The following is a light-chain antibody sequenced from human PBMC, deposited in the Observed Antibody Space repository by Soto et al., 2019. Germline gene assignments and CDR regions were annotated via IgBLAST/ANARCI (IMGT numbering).Light chain of an antibody. CDR2: GAS. V-gene: IGKV3-15*01. CDR1: QSVSSN. J-gene: IGKJ1*01. CDR3: QQYNNWPWT. Sequence: EILVTQSPATLSVSPGERATLSCRASQSVSSNLDWYQQKPGQAPRLLIYGASTRATGIPARFSGSGSGTEFTLTISSLQSEDFAVYYCQQYNNWPWTFGQGTKV.